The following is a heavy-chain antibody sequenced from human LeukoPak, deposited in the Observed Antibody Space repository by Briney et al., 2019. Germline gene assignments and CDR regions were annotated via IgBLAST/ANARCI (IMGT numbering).Heavy chain of an antibody. V-gene: IGHV3-74*01. D-gene: IGHD3-10*01. J-gene: IGHJ4*02. CDR1: GFTFSSYW. Sequence: GGSLRPSCAASGFTFSSYWMHWVRHAPGKGLVWVSRINSDGSSTSYADSVKGRFTISRDNAKNTLYLQMNSLRAEDTAVYYCVRGSGSYYNFDYWGQGTLVTVSS. CDR3: VRGSGSYYNFDY. CDR2: INSDGSST.